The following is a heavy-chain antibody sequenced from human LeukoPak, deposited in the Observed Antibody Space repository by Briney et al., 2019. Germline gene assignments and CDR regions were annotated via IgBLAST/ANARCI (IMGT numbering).Heavy chain of an antibody. V-gene: IGHV4-39*01. J-gene: IGHJ4*02. D-gene: IGHD2-21*02. CDR3: ARAGLAYCGGDCYSIEYYFDY. CDR1: GGSISSSSYY. CDR2: IYYSGST. Sequence: SETLSLTCTVSGGSISSSSYYWGWIRQPPGKGLEWIGSIYYSGSTYYNPSLKSRVTISVDTSKNQFSLKLSSVTAADTAVYYCARAGLAYCGGDCYSIEYYFDYWGQGTLVTVSS.